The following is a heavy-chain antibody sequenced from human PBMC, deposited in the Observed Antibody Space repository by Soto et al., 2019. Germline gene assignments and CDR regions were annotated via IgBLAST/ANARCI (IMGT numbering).Heavy chain of an antibody. D-gene: IGHD3-16*01. CDR3: ALVANYVTTTPQDV. V-gene: IGHV1-18*01. CDR2: ISPYSGNT. Sequence: QVQLVQSGDEVRKPGSSVKVSCKASGYIFVNYGIAWVRQAPGQGLEWMGWISPYSGNTHSASKVQGRLTMTSDTSTRTAYMDLGSLTSEDAAVYYCALVANYVTTTPQDVWAQGTPFTVSS. J-gene: IGHJ6*02. CDR1: GYIFVNYG.